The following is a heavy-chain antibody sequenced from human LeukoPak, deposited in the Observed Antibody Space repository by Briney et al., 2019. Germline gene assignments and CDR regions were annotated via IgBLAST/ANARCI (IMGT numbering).Heavy chain of an antibody. CDR3: ARDLQANHDYGDYHDY. CDR2: INPSGGST. J-gene: IGHJ4*02. Sequence: ASAKVSCNASGYTFTSYYMHWVRQAPGQGLEWMGIINPSGGSTSYAQKLQGRVTMTRDTSTSTVYMELSSLRSEDTAVYYCARDLQANHDYGDYHDYWGQGTLVTVSS. V-gene: IGHV1-46*01. CDR1: GYTFTSYY. D-gene: IGHD4-17*01.